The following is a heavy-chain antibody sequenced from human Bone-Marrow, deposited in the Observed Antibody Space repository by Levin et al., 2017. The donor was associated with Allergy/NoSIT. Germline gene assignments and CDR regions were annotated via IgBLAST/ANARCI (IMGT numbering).Heavy chain of an antibody. CDR3: AKSPVVRGVRGGMDV. V-gene: IGHV3-30*18. CDR1: GFSFSTSG. J-gene: IGHJ6*02. CDR2: ISYDGGNK. Sequence: PGGSLRLSCAASGFSFSTSGMHWVRQLPGKGLEWVAVISYDGGNKYYEDSVKGRFTISRDNSKNTLYLQVDSLRGEDTGVYYCAKSPVVRGVRGGMDVWGQGTTVIVSS. D-gene: IGHD3-10*01.